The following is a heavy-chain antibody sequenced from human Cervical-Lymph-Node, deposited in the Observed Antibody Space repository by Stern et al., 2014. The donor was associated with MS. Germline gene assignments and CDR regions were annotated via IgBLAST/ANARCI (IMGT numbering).Heavy chain of an antibody. CDR3: AKDRTHASGSYYSDLLDY. Sequence: MQLVESGAEMKKPGASVKISCKTSGYTFSAYYLHWVRQIPGEGLEWMGRVNPISGGTNLAQKFQGRVIMTRATSINTTLLEVTGLTSDDAAVYYCAKDRTHASGSYYSDLLDYWGQGTLVTVSS. J-gene: IGHJ4*02. V-gene: IGHV1-2*06. CDR2: VNPISGGT. CDR1: GYTFSAYY. D-gene: IGHD3-10*01.